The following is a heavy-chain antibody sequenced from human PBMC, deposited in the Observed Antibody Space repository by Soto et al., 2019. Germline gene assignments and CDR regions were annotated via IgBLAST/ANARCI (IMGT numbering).Heavy chain of an antibody. Sequence: EVQLVESGGGLVMPGGSLRLSCAASGFTFSSYHMNWVRQAPGKGLEWVSSINPSTSHIYYADSVRGRFTISRDNSKNSLYLQMNNLRTEVAAVYYCARGYCGGGGCYLCRDAFDVWGQGTMVTVSS. CDR1: GFTFSSYH. V-gene: IGHV3-21*01. CDR2: INPSTSHI. CDR3: ARGYCGGGGCYLCRDAFDV. J-gene: IGHJ3*01. D-gene: IGHD2-15*01.